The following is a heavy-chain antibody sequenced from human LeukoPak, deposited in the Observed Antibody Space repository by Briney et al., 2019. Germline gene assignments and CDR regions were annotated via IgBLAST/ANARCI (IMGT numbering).Heavy chain of an antibody. CDR3: ARDFSPADY. CDR2: IKQDGSEK. CDR1: GFTFSSYW. J-gene: IGHJ4*02. Sequence: GGSLRLSCVASGFTFSSYWMSWVRQAPGKGLEWVANIKQDGSEKYYVDSVKGRFTISRDNAKNSLYLQMNSLRAEDTAVYYCARDFSPADYWGQGTLVTVSS. V-gene: IGHV3-7*01.